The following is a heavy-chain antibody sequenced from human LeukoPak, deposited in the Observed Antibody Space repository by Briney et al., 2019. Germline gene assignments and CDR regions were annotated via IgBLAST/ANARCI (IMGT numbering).Heavy chain of an antibody. CDR3: AKAHSYGSPFDY. V-gene: IGHV3-23*01. J-gene: IGHJ4*02. D-gene: IGHD3-10*01. CDR2: ISGSGGST. CDR1: GFTFSSYA. Sequence: GSLRLSCAASGFTFSSYAMRWVRQAPGKGLEWVSAISGSGGSTYYADSVKGRFTISRDNSKNTLYLQMNSLRAEDTAVYYCAKAHSYGSPFDYWGQGTLVTVSS.